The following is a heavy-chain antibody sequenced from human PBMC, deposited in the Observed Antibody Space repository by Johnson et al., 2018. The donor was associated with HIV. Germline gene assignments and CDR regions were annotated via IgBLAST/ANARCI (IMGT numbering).Heavy chain of an antibody. CDR1: GFIFRDYY. CDR3: AGGRIGAFDI. J-gene: IGHJ3*02. Sequence: QVQLVESGGGVVQPGRSLRLSCAVSGFIFRDYYMSWIRQAPGKGLEWVSYISSSGKSTNYADSVKGRFTISRDNAKNSLSLQMNSLRAEDTALYYCAGGRIGAFDIWGQGTMVTVSS. V-gene: IGHV3-11*01. D-gene: IGHD2-15*01. CDR2: ISSSGKST.